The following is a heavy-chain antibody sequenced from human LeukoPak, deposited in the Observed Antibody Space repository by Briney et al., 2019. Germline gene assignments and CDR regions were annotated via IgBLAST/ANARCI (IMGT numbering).Heavy chain of an antibody. CDR3: AKDRSRGWYTTLDY. D-gene: IGHD6-19*01. CDR1: GFTFSSYA. J-gene: IGHJ4*02. Sequence: PGGSLRLSCAASGFTFSSYAITWVRQAPGKGLEWVSAVSGSGGNTSYADSVKGRFTISRDNSKNTLYLQMNSLRAEDTAVYYCAKDRSRGWYTTLDYWGQGVLVTVSS. V-gene: IGHV3-23*01. CDR2: VSGSGGNT.